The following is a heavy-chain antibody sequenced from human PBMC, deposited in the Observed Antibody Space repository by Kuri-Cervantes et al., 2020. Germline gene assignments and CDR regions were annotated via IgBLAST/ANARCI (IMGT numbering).Heavy chain of an antibody. D-gene: IGHD5-24*01. V-gene: IGHV4-34*01. Sequence: SETLSLTCAVYGGSFSGYYWSWIRQPPGKGLEWIGSIYYSGSTYYNPSLESRVTISVDTSKNQFSLKLSSVTAADTAVYYCARPDGYNYYAFDIWGQGTMVTVSS. CDR3: ARPDGYNYYAFDI. CDR2: IYYSGST. J-gene: IGHJ3*02. CDR1: GGSFSGYY.